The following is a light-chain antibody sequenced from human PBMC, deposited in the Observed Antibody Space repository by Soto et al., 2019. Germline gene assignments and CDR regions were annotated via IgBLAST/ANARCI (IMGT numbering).Light chain of an antibody. CDR3: HQRQSWHRT. Sequence: EIVLTQSPATLSSFPGDRVTLSCRASQAVNTRLAWYQHKPGQAPRLLIYLASNRAAGVPARFSGSGSGTDFTLTISDVEPEDFSVYYCHQRQSWHRTFGQGNKVYIK. CDR1: QAVNTR. CDR2: LAS. V-gene: IGKV3D-11*01. J-gene: IGKJ1*01.